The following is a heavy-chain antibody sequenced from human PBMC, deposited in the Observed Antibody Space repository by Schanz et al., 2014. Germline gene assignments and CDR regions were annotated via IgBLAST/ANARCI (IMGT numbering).Heavy chain of an antibody. Sequence: VQLQQSGPGLVKPSDTLSLTCTVSGGSISRHYWSWIRQPPGKGVEWIGYIHYSGSTNYNPSLESRVTMSVDTSKNQFSLKLSSVTAADTAVYYCAREWSSFDYWGQGTLVTVSS. CDR3: AREWSSFDY. V-gene: IGHV4-59*11. CDR1: GGSISRHY. J-gene: IGHJ4*02. CDR2: IHYSGST. D-gene: IGHD2-8*01.